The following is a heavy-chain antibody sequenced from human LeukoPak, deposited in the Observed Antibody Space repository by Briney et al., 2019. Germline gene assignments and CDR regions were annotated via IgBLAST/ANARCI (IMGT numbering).Heavy chain of an antibody. Sequence: SETLSLTCTVSGGSITSSYWAWIRQPPGKGLGWIGYIHYSGSTNYSPSLKSRVTISVDTSKNQFSLKLSSVTAADTAVYYCARQGYCSGGSCYSSSWFDPWGQGTLATVSS. V-gene: IGHV4-59*08. CDR3: ARQGYCSGGSCYSSSWFDP. CDR2: IHYSGST. CDR1: GGSITSSY. J-gene: IGHJ5*02. D-gene: IGHD2-15*01.